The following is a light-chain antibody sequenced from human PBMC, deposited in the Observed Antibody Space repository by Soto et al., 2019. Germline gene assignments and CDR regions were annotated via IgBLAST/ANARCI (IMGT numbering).Light chain of an antibody. CDR3: QQYGSSPLT. Sequence: IVFTQSAVTLSLSQGERATLSCKASQSVSSSYLAWYQQKPGQAPRLLIYGASSRATGIPDRFSGSGSGTDFTLTISRLEPEDFAVYYCQQYGSSPLTFGGGTKVDIK. V-gene: IGKV3-20*01. CDR2: GAS. CDR1: QSVSSSY. J-gene: IGKJ4*01.